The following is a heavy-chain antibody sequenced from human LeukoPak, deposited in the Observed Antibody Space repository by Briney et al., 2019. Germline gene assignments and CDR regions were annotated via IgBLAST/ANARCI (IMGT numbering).Heavy chain of an antibody. CDR2: ISYDGSNK. Sequence: PGRSLRLSCAASGFTFSSYGMHWVRQAPGKGLEWVAVISYDGSNKYYADSVKGRFTISRDNSKNTLYLQMNSLRAEDTAVYYCAKDRGSGWYFLDYWGQGTLVTVSS. V-gene: IGHV3-30*18. J-gene: IGHJ4*02. CDR1: GFTFSSYG. CDR3: AKDRGSGWYFLDY. D-gene: IGHD6-19*01.